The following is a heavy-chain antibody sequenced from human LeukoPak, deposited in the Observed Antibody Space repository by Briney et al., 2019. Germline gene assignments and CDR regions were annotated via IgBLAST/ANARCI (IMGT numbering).Heavy chain of an antibody. Sequence: GLTLRLSCAAFGFTFRSYSMNWVRQAPGKGLEWVSYISGGSSTIHYADSVKGRFTISRDNAKNSLYLQMNSLRDEDTAVYYCARDYGYSSSFDYWGLGTLVTVSS. CDR2: ISGGSSTI. D-gene: IGHD6-13*01. J-gene: IGHJ4*02. V-gene: IGHV3-48*02. CDR3: ARDYGYSSSFDY. CDR1: GFTFRSYS.